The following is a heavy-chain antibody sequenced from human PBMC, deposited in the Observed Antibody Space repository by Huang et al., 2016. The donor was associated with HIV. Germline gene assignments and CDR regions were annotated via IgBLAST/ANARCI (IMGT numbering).Heavy chain of an antibody. CDR3: AREGITPSGTEVSGFDF. Sequence: QVQLVQSGAEVKKPGASVTISCKASGFSILIYYIHWVRQAPGQGLEGMGIVNPSGGGADYAQKFKGRVTMTRDTSTRTLYMELSSLRSEDTAVDYCAREGITPSGTEVSGFDFWGQGTPVSVSS. J-gene: IGHJ5*01. CDR1: GFSILIYY. CDR2: VNPSGGGA. V-gene: IGHV1-46*03. D-gene: IGHD6-13*01.